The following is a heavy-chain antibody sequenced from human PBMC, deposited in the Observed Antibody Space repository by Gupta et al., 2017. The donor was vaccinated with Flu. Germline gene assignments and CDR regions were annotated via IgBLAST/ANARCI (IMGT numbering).Heavy chain of an antibody. CDR2: ISGSGGST. V-gene: IGHV3-23*01. J-gene: IGHJ4*02. D-gene: IGHD1-26*01. Sequence: EVQLLESGGGLVQPGGSLRLSCAASGFTFRSYAMSWVRQAPGKGLEWVSAISGSGGSTYYADSVKGRFTISRDNSKNTLYLQMNSLRAEDTAVYYCAKQSGPWELAHIDYWGQGTLVTVSS. CDR1: GFTFRSYA. CDR3: AKQSGPWELAHIDY.